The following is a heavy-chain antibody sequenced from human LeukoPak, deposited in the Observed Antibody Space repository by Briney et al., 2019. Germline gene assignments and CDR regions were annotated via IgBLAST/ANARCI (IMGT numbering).Heavy chain of an antibody. CDR2: ISSSSSYI. V-gene: IGHV3-21*01. CDR1: GFTFSSYS. CDR3: ARADYDAYYYYMDV. Sequence: GGSLRLSCAASGFTFSSYSMNWVRQAPGKGLEWVSSISSSSSYIYYADSVKGRFTISRDNAKNSLYLQMSSLRAEDTAVYYCARADYDAYYYYMDVWGKGTTVTVSS. D-gene: IGHD3-3*01. J-gene: IGHJ6*03.